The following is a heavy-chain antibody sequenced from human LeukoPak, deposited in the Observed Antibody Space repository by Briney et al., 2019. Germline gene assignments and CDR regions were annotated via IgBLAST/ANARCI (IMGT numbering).Heavy chain of an antibody. CDR2: ISSSSSTI. CDR3: TRDRGAYNLYDY. Sequence: PGGSLRLSCAASGFTLSSYSMNWVRQAPGKGLEWISYISSSSSTIYYADSVKGRFTISRDNAKNSLYLQMNSLKTEDTAVYHCTRDRGAYNLYDYWGQGTLVTVSS. CDR1: GFTLSSYS. V-gene: IGHV3-48*01. D-gene: IGHD1-1*01. J-gene: IGHJ4*02.